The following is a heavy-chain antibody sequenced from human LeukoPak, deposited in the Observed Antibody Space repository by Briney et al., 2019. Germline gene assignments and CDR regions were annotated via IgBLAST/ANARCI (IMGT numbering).Heavy chain of an antibody. CDR3: ARDEGRIVGAVNIDC. D-gene: IGHD1-26*01. J-gene: IGHJ4*02. V-gene: IGHV3-48*02. Sequence: TGGSLRLSCAASGFTFSRFGINWVRQATGKGLEWVSYISSSSSTIYYAESVKGRFTISRDNAKNSLYLQMNSLRDEDTAVYYCARDEGRIVGAVNIDCWGQGTLVTVSS. CDR2: ISSSSSTI. CDR1: GFTFSRFG.